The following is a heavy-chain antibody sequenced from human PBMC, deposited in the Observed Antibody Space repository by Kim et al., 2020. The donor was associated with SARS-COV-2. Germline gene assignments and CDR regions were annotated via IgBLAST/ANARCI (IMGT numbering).Heavy chain of an antibody. CDR1: GLSFSDSY. CDR3: ARSGNGYNTFGI. V-gene: IGHV3-11*01. Sequence: VGSLRLSCAASGLSFSDSYMNWVRQAPGKGLEWLSFISTRGEYIFYADSVEGRFTISRDNAKNSLYLQMNKLRDEDTAVYYCARSGNGYNTFGIWGEG. J-gene: IGHJ4*02. D-gene: IGHD5-18*01. CDR2: ISTRGEYI.